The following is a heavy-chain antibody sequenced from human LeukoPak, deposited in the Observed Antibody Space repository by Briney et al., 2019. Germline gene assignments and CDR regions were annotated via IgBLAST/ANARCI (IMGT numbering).Heavy chain of an antibody. V-gene: IGHV3-74*01. D-gene: IGHD1-26*01. CDR1: GLTFSNYW. J-gene: IGHJ3*02. CDR3: ASLSGSRGSAFDI. Sequence: GGSLRLPCAVSGLTFSNYWMHWVRQAPGKRLEWVSLIYTDGRTTFYADSVQGRFTISRDNARNTLYLQMNSLRAGDTAVYYCASLSGSRGSAFDIWGQGTMVTVSS. CDR2: IYTDGRTT.